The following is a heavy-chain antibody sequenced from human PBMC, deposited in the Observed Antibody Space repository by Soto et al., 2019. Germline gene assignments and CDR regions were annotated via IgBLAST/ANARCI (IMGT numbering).Heavy chain of an antibody. Sequence: PSETLSLTCTVSGGSISSYYWSWIRQPPGKGLEWIGYTYYSGSTNYNPSLKSRVTISVDTSKNQFSLKLSSVTAADTAVYFCVRGQPHRITICEVVIRSYDYVMDVWGKGTTVTVAS. CDR2: TYYSGST. V-gene: IGHV4-59*01. D-gene: IGHD3-3*01. CDR1: GGSISSYY. J-gene: IGHJ6*04. CDR3: VRGQPHRITICEVVIRSYDYVMDV.